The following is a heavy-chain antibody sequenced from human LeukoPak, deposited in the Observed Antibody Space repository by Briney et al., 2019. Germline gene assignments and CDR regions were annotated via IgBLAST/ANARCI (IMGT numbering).Heavy chain of an antibody. CDR1: GFTFSGYW. CDR2: IKPDGSEQ. Sequence: GGSLRLSCAASGFTFSGYWMSWVRQAPGKGLEWVASIKPDGSEQYYVDSVKGRFTISRDNSKNTLYVQMNSLRAEDTAVYYCAKEGYSRGYYSYYYMDVWGKGTTVTVSS. CDR3: AKEGYSRGYYSYYYMDV. J-gene: IGHJ6*03. D-gene: IGHD6-13*01. V-gene: IGHV3-7*01.